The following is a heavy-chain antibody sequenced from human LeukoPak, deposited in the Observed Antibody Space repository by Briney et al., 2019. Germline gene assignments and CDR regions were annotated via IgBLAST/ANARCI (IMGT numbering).Heavy chain of an antibody. CDR1: GYTFTSYY. V-gene: IGHV1-46*01. J-gene: IGHJ4*02. CDR3: ATSRDLSWYWYYFDY. CDR2: INPSGGST. Sequence: GASVKVSCKASGYTFTSYYMHWVRQAPGQGLEWMGIINPSGGSTSYAQKFQSRVTMTEDTSTDTAYMELSSLRSEDTAVYYCATSRDLSWYWYYFDYWGQGTLVTVSS. D-gene: IGHD6-13*01.